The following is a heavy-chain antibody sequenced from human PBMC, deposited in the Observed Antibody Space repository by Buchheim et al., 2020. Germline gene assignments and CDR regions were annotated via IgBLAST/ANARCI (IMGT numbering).Heavy chain of an antibody. Sequence: EVQLVESGGGLVQPGGSLRLSCVVSGFTLSSYNMNWVRQAPGKGLEWVSYISSSSSVIYYADSVKGRFTISKDYARNSIHLQMNRLRAEDTAVYYCARDNGGWFGAYWGQGTL. CDR3: ARDNGGWFGAY. CDR1: GFTLSSYN. V-gene: IGHV3-48*04. CDR2: ISSSSSVI. J-gene: IGHJ4*02. D-gene: IGHD3-10*01.